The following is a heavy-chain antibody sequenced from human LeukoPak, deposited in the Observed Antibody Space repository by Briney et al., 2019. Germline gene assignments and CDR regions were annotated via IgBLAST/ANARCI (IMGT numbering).Heavy chain of an antibody. D-gene: IGHD3-22*01. CDR2: IYKSGST. CDR1: GGSIGWDY. J-gene: IGHJ4*02. Sequence: PSETLSLTCTVSGGSIGWDYWSWIRQSAGKGLEWIGRIYKSGSTNYNPSFRSRVTMSVDTSKNQFALNVTSVTAADTAVSYCAREEYFQDSNGYSYYFHSWGQGSLVTVS. V-gene: IGHV4-4*07. CDR3: AREEYFQDSNGYSYYFHS.